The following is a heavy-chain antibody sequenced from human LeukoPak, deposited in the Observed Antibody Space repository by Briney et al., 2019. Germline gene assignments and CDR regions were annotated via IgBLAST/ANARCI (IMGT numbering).Heavy chain of an antibody. D-gene: IGHD6-13*01. CDR1: GSTFSSYE. V-gene: IGHV3-48*03. J-gene: IGHJ4*02. Sequence: GGSLGLSCAASGSTFSSYEMNWVRQAPGKGLEWVSYISSSGSTIYYADSVKGRFTISRDNAKNSLYLQMNSLRAEDTAVYYCASKRKQQLGADWGQGTLVTVSS. CDR2: ISSSGSTI. CDR3: ASKRKQQLGAD.